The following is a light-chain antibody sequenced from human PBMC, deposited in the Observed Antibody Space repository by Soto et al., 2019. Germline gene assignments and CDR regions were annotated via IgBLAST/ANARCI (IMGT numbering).Light chain of an antibody. J-gene: IGKJ4*01. Sequence: EIVLTQSPGTLSLSPGERATLSCRASQSVSSSYLAGYQQKPGQAPRLLIYGASSRATGIPDRFSGSGSGTDFTLTISRLEPEDVAVYYCQQYGSSPATLGGGTKVEIK. CDR2: GAS. V-gene: IGKV3-20*01. CDR1: QSVSSSY. CDR3: QQYGSSPAT.